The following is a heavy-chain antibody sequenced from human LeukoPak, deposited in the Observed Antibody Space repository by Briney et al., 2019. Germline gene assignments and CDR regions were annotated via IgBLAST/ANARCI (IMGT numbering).Heavy chain of an antibody. D-gene: IGHD3-22*01. CDR2: IYHGGST. CDR3: ARDVRDSSGFYLRAFDY. V-gene: IGHV4-59*12. J-gene: IGHJ4*02. CDR1: GGSMSSYY. Sequence: PSETLSLTCSVSGGSMSSYYWSWIRQSPGKGLEWIGYIYHGGSTDYNSSLKSRVTISVDTSKNQFSLRLSSVTAADTAVYYCARDVRDSSGFYLRAFDYWGQGTPVTVSS.